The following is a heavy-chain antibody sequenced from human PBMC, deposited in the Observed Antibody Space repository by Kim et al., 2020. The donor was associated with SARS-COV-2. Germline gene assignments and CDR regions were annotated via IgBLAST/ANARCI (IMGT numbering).Heavy chain of an antibody. V-gene: IGHV3-33*05. J-gene: IGHJ6*02. D-gene: IGHD2-2*01. Sequence: GGSLRLSCAASGFSFGSFGMHWVRQAPGKGLEWVAVISSDGNDKFFGDSVKGRFTVSRDNSKNTLFLQMKTLRAEDTAGYYCARDTAVGYGMDVWGQGTTVSVSS. CDR1: GFSFGSFG. CDR2: ISSDGNDK. CDR3: ARDTAVGYGMDV.